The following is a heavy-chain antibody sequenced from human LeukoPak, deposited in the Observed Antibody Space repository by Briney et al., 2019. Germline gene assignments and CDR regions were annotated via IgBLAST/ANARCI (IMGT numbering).Heavy chain of an antibody. CDR3: ARSVTGTSGTTR. CDR1: GGSISSSSYY. CDR2: IYYSGST. D-gene: IGHD1-7*01. V-gene: IGHV4-39*07. Sequence: PSETLSLTCTVSGGSISSSSYYWGWIRQPPGKGLEWIGSIYYSGSTYYNPSLKSRVTISVDTSKNQFSLKLSSVTAADTAVYYCARSVTGTSGTTRWGQGTLVTVSS. J-gene: IGHJ4*02.